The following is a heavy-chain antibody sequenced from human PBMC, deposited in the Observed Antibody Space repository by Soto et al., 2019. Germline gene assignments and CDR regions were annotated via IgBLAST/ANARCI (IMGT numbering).Heavy chain of an antibody. V-gene: IGHV3-11*05. D-gene: IGHD3-10*01. CDR3: AREEDGLGSYSAY. CDR2: ISSSNTYT. Sequence: QVQLVESGGGLVKPGGSLRLSCAASGFTFSDYYMSWIRQAPGKGLEWVSYISSSNTYTSYADSVKGRFTISRDNAKNSLYLQMNSLRAEDTALYYCAREEDGLGSYSAYWGQGTLVTVSS. J-gene: IGHJ4*02. CDR1: GFTFSDYY.